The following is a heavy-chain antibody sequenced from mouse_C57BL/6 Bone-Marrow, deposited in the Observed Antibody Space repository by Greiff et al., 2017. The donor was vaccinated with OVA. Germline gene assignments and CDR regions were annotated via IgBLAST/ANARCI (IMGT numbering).Heavy chain of an antibody. D-gene: IGHD2-3*01. J-gene: IGHJ4*01. CDR2: ISSGSSTI. CDR1: GFTFSDYG. CDR3: ARPRWLQTRDAMDY. V-gene: IGHV5-17*01. Sequence: EVQVVESGGGLVKPGGSLKLSCAASGFTFSDYGMHWVRQAPEKGLEWVAYISSGSSTIYYADTVKGRFTISRDNAKNTLFLQMTSLRSEDTAMYHCARPRWLQTRDAMDYWGQGTSVTVSS.